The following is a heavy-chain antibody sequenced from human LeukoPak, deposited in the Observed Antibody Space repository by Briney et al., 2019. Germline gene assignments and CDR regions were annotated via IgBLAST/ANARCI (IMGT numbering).Heavy chain of an antibody. J-gene: IGHJ3*02. CDR3: ARDRQHYSNYAGYFAFDI. CDR1: GGSISSGGYY. D-gene: IGHD4-11*01. V-gene: IGHV4-31*03. CDR2: IYYSGST. Sequence: PSQTLSLTCTVSGGSISSGGYYWSWIRQHPGKGLEWIGYIYYSGSTYYDPSLKSRVTISVDTSKNQFSLKLSSVTAADTAVYYCARDRQHYSNYAGYFAFDIWGQGTMVTVSS.